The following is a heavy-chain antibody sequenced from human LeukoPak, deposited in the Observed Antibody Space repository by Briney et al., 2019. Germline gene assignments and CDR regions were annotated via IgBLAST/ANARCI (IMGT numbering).Heavy chain of an antibody. Sequence: GRSLRLSCAASGFSFSNHGMHWVRQAPGKGLEWVAIIWYDGSNKYYADSVKDQFTISRDNSNNTLYLQMSSLGAEDTAVYYCAKDWGMGDQLLRIDYWGQGTLVTVSS. CDR2: IWYDGSNK. CDR3: AKDWGMGDQLLRIDY. J-gene: IGHJ4*02. D-gene: IGHD2-2*01. CDR1: GFSFSNHG. V-gene: IGHV3-33*06.